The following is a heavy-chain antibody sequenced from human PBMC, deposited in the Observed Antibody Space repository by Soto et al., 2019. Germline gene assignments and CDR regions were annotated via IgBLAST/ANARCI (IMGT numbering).Heavy chain of an antibody. J-gene: IGHJ4*02. CDR3: ARGRYGNY. Sequence: QVHLVQSGAEVKKPGASVKVSCQGSGYAFTTYGITWVRQAPGQGLEWMGWISAHNGNTNYAQKLQGRVTVTRDTSTSTAYMELSSVRYDETPVYYCARGRYGNYWGQGALVTDAS. CDR2: ISAHNGNT. CDR1: GYAFTTYG. D-gene: IGHD1-1*01. V-gene: IGHV1-18*01.